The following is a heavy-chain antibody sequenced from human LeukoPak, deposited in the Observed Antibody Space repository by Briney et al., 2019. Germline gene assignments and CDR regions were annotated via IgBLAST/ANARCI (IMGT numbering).Heavy chain of an antibody. Sequence: SCKSSGGTFSSYAIIWIRQPPGKRLEWIGYLYYSGSTSYNPSLKSRVTISVDTSKNQISLKLSSVTAADTAVYYCARDLGVMVRAFDIWGQGTMVTVSS. CDR1: GGTFSSYA. CDR3: ARDLGVMVRAFDI. CDR2: LYYSGST. V-gene: IGHV4-59*01. D-gene: IGHD5-18*01. J-gene: IGHJ3*02.